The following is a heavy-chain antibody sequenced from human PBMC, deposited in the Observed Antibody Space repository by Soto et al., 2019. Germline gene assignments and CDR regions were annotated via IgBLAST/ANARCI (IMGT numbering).Heavy chain of an antibody. CDR3: ARNRYCSGGSCYGVRVAWFDP. J-gene: IGHJ5*02. V-gene: IGHV4-34*01. Sequence: QVQLQQWGAGLLKPSETLSLTCAVYGGSFSGYYWSWIRQPPGKGLEWIGEINHSGSTNYNPSLKSRFTISVDTSKNQFSLKLSSVTAADTAVYYCARNRYCSGGSCYGVRVAWFDPWGQGTLVTVSS. D-gene: IGHD2-15*01. CDR2: INHSGST. CDR1: GGSFSGYY.